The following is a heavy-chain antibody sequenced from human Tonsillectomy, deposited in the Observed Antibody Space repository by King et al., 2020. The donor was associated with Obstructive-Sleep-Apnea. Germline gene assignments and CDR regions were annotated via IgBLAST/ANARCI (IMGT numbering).Heavy chain of an antibody. J-gene: IGHJ4*02. Sequence: VQLQESGPGLVKPSQTLSLTCTVSGGSLSSGAYYWSWIRQHPGKGLEWIGYIYYSGSTYYNPSLKSRVAISVDTSKNQLSLKVNSVTAADTAVYYCARSYYYDSGGPRGGFFFDYWGQGTLVTVSS. CDR3: ARSYYYDSGGPRGGFFFDY. CDR2: IYYSGST. V-gene: IGHV4-31*03. CDR1: GGSLSSGAYY. D-gene: IGHD3-22*01.